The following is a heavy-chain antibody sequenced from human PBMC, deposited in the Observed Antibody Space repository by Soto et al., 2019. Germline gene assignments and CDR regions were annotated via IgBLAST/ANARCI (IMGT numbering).Heavy chain of an antibody. CDR3: ARDHVWSGSQYNWFDP. CDR2: ISAYNGNT. V-gene: IGHV1-18*01. CDR1: GYTFTSYG. J-gene: IGHJ5*02. Sequence: QVQLVQSGAEVKKPGASVKVSCKASGYTFTSYGISWVRQAPGQGLEWMGWISAYNGNTNYAQKLQGRVTMTTDTSTSTAYMELRSLGSDDTAVSYRARDHVWSGSQYNWFDPWGQGTLVTVSS. D-gene: IGHD3-3*02.